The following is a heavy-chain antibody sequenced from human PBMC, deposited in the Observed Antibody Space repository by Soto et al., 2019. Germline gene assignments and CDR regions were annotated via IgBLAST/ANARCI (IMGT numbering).Heavy chain of an antibody. CDR2: IIPIFGTA. Sequence: QVQLVQSGAEVKKPGSSVKVSCKASGGTFSSYAISWVRQAPGQGLEWMGGIIPIFGTANYAQRFQGRVTITADEATSTAYVEGSSLRSEERDVYYCARDRGVCGCDCYIFAYWGQGTLGTVSS. CDR1: GGTFSSYA. CDR3: ARDRGVCGCDCYIFAY. D-gene: IGHD2-21*02. J-gene: IGHJ4*02. V-gene: IGHV1-69*01.